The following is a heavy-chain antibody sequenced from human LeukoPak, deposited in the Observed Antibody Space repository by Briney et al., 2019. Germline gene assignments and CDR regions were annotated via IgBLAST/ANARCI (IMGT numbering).Heavy chain of an antibody. D-gene: IGHD3-10*01. CDR3: AKKYGSGSYYFDY. CDR1: EFTFSTYA. V-gene: IGHV3-23*01. Sequence: GGSLRLSYAASEFTFSTYAMSWVRQAPGKGLEWVSSISGSGGSAYYADSVKGRFTISRDNSKNTLYLQMNSLRSEDTAVYYCAKKYGSGSYYFDYWGQGTLVTVSS. CDR2: ISGSGGSA. J-gene: IGHJ4*02.